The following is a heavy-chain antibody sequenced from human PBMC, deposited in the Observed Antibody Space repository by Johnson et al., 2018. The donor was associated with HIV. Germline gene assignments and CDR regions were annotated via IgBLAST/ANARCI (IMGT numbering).Heavy chain of an antibody. V-gene: IGHV3-7*01. CDR3: ARERGWLVLYYAVDI. J-gene: IGHJ3*02. CDR2: IKQDGSEK. D-gene: IGHD6-19*01. CDR1: GFTFSNAW. Sequence: EKLVESGGGVVQPGRSLRLSCAASGFTFSNAWMNWVRQAPGKGLVWVANIKQDGSEKYYVDSVKGRFTISRDNAKNSLYLQMNSLRAEDTAVYYCARERGWLVLYYAVDIWGQWTMVTVSS.